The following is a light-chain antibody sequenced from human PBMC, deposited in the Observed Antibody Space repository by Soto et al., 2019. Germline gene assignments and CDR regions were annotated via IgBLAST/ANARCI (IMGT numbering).Light chain of an antibody. Sequence: DIQMTQSPSSRSASVVDGVTVTCRASQGISNDLAWCQHKPGKAPKLLIYDASSLKSGVPSRFSGSGSGTEFTLTLSSLQPDDFATYYCQQYNSYWTFGQGTKVDIK. CDR1: QGISND. V-gene: IGKV1-16*01. CDR2: DAS. J-gene: IGKJ1*01. CDR3: QQYNSYWT.